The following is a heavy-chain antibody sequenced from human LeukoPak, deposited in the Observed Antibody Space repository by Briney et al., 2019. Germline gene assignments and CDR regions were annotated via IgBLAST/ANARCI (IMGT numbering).Heavy chain of an antibody. D-gene: IGHD5-18*01. J-gene: IGHJ4*02. V-gene: IGHV4-59*01. CDR2: IYYSGST. CDR1: GGSITSYY. CDR3: ARGNGYRYDY. Sequence: SETLSLACTVSGGSITSYYWTWIRQPPGKGLEWIGSIYYSGSTNYNPSLKSRVTISVDTSKNQFSLKLSSVTAADTALYYCARGNGYRYDYWGQGTLVTVSS.